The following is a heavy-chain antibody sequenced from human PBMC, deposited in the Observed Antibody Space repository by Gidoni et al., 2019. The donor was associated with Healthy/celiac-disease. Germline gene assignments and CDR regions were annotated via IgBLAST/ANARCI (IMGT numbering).Heavy chain of an antibody. CDR1: GGSISSYY. CDR2: IYDSGST. D-gene: IGHD6-19*01. Sequence: QVQLQESGPGLVKPSETLYLTCTVSGGSISSYYLSWIRQPPGKGLEWIGYIYDSGSTTYNPSLKSRVTISVDTSKHQFSLKLSSVTAAYTAVYYCASKIAVAGTGAFDIWGHGTMVTVSS. V-gene: IGHV4-59*01. J-gene: IGHJ3*02. CDR3: ASKIAVAGTGAFDI.